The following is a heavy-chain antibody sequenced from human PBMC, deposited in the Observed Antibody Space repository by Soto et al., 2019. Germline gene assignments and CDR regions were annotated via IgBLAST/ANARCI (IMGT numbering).Heavy chain of an antibody. CDR3: ARGSSFTIFGVVITHYYYYYMDV. Sequence: ASVKVSCKASGYTFTSHDINWVRQATGQGLEWMGWMNPNSGNTGYAQKFQGRVTMTRNTSISTAYMELSSLRSEDTAVYYCARGSSFTIFGVVITHYYYYYMDVWGKGTTVTVSS. CDR2: MNPNSGNT. D-gene: IGHD3-3*01. V-gene: IGHV1-8*01. CDR1: GYTFTSHD. J-gene: IGHJ6*03.